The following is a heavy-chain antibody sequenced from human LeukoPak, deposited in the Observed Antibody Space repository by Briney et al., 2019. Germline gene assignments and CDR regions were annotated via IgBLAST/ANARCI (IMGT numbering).Heavy chain of an antibody. Sequence: GGSLRLSCAASGFTFSSYTMSWVRQAPGKGLEWVSAFSGSGGSTYYADSVKGRFTISRDNSKNTLYLQMNSLRAEDTAVYYCAKDRSGITGTRDFDYWGQGTLVTVSS. V-gene: IGHV3-23*01. CDR2: FSGSGGST. CDR3: AKDRSGITGTRDFDY. D-gene: IGHD1-20*01. J-gene: IGHJ4*02. CDR1: GFTFSSYT.